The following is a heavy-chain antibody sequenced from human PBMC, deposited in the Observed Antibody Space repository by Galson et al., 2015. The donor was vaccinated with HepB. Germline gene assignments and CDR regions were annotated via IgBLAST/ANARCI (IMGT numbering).Heavy chain of an antibody. Sequence: SLRLSCAASGFTFSSYAMHWVRQAPGKGLEWVAVISYDGSNKYYADSVKGRFTISRDNSKNTLYLQMSSLRAEDTAVYYCARALDYGDPFDYWGQGTLVTVSS. CDR2: ISYDGSNK. D-gene: IGHD4-17*01. J-gene: IGHJ4*02. V-gene: IGHV3-30*04. CDR1: GFTFSSYA. CDR3: ARALDYGDPFDY.